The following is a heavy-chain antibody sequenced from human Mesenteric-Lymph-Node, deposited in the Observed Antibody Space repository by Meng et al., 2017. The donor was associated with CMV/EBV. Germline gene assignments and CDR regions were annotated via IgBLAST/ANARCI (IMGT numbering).Heavy chain of an antibody. CDR3: ARDIGDCVSTTCYYFDS. Sequence: VQLVESGGGLVNPGGSLRLSCAASEFTFSDYSMNWVRQAPGKGLEWVSSISDSGGHVYYADSVKGRFTISRDNSKNSLSLQMNSLRAEDTAVYYCARDIGDCVSTTCYYFDSWGQGALVTVSS. D-gene: IGHD2-2*03. V-gene: IGHV3-21*01. CDR1: EFTFSDYS. CDR2: ISDSGGHV. J-gene: IGHJ4*02.